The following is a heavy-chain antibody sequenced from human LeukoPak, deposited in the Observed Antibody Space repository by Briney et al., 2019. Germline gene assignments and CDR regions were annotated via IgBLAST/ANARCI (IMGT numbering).Heavy chain of an antibody. CDR1: GFTFSSYS. CDR3: ARDAYYYDTSGYYLPAGADY. Sequence: GGSLRLSCAASGFTFSSYSMNWVRQAPGKGPEWVSYISSSSSTIYYADSLKGRFTISRDNAKNSLYLQMNSLRAEDTAVYYCARDAYYYDTSGYYLPAGADYWGLGTLVTVSS. D-gene: IGHD3-22*01. J-gene: IGHJ4*02. CDR2: ISSSSSTI. V-gene: IGHV3-48*01.